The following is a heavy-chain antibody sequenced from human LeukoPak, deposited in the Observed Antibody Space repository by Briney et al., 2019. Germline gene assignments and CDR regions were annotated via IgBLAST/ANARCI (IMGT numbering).Heavy chain of an antibody. CDR3: ARYDVWGSYRAFDY. CDR2: ISGSSGNT. J-gene: IGHJ4*02. D-gene: IGHD3-16*02. Sequence: GGSLRLSCAASGFTFNTYAMSWVRQAPGKGLEWVSAISGSSGNTYYADSVKGRFTFSRDNSKNTLYLQMNSLKAEDTAVYYCARYDVWGSYRAFDYWGQGTLVTVSS. CDR1: GFTFNTYA. V-gene: IGHV3-23*01.